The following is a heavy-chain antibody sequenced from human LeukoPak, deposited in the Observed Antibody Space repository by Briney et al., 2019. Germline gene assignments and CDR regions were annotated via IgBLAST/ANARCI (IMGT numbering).Heavy chain of an antibody. V-gene: IGHV4-4*02. CDR2: IYHSGST. Sequence: SETLSLTCAVSRGFINNTNWWSWVRRPPGKGLEWIGEIYHSGSTNYNPSLKSRVTISVDKSKNQFSLKVSSVTAADTAVYYCARDQKRGMSWELLRAQTHDGFDVWGQGTMVTVSS. J-gene: IGHJ3*01. CDR3: ARDQKRGMSWELLRAQTHDGFDV. CDR1: RGFINNTNW. D-gene: IGHD1-26*01.